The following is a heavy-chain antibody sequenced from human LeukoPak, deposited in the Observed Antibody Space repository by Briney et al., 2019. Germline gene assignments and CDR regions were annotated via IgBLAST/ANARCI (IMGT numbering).Heavy chain of an antibody. CDR3: ARGHYDSSGYFYNVFDI. J-gene: IGHJ3*02. D-gene: IGHD3-22*01. CDR2: IQYSESI. V-gene: IGHV4-59*01. CDR1: GGPISSYY. Sequence: SETLSLTCTVSGGPISSYYWSWIRQPPGKGLEWIGYIQYSESINYNPSLKSRVTISVDTSKNQFSLKLSSVTAADTAVYYCARGHYDSSGYFYNVFDIWGQGTMVTVSS.